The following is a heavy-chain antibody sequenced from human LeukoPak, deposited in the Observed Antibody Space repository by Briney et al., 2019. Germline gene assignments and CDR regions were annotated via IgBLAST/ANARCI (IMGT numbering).Heavy chain of an antibody. CDR2: ISYDGSNK. D-gene: IGHD3-10*01. CDR3: AREYGVVRGAPLGY. CDR1: GFTFSSYA. J-gene: IGHJ4*02. V-gene: IGHV3-30-3*01. Sequence: GGSLRLSCAASGFTFSSYAMHWVRQAPGKGLEWVAVISYDGSNKYYADSVKGRFTISRDNSKNTLYLQMNSLRAEDTAVYYCAREYGVVRGAPLGYWGQGTLVTVSS.